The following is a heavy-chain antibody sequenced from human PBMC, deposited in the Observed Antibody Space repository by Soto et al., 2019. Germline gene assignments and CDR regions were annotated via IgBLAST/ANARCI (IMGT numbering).Heavy chain of an antibody. Sequence: KGLEWVSYISSSSSTIYYADSVKGRFTISRDNAKNSLYLQMNSLRAEDTAVYYCASGMGGTDVWQKLVSDAFDIWGEPTMLSVYS. J-gene: IGHJ3*02. CDR3: ASGMGGTDVWQKLVSDAFDI. CDR2: ISSSSSTI. V-gene: IGHV3-48*01. D-gene: IGHD6-13*01.